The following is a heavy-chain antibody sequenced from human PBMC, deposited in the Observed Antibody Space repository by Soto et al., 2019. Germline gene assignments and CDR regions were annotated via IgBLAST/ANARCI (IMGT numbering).Heavy chain of an antibody. CDR2: INPTGSMT. CDR3: ARDTGYDHDAFDI. Sequence: QVQLVQSGAEVKKPGASVKVSCKASGYSFITSYHMHWVRQAPGQGLEWMGIINPTGSMTRYSQKFQGRLTMTWDTSTATDYMELSNLTSEDTAVYFCARDTGYDHDAFDIWGQGTMVTVSS. D-gene: IGHD5-12*01. V-gene: IGHV1-46*01. J-gene: IGHJ3*02. CDR1: GYSFITSYH.